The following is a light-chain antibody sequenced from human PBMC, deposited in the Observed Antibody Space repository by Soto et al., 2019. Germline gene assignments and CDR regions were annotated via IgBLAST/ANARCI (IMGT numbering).Light chain of an antibody. CDR1: QSVSSN. CDR2: GAS. Sequence: EIVMTQSPATLSVSPGERATLSCRASQSVSSNLAWYQQKPGQAPRLLIYGASTRATGIPARFSGSGSGTEFTLTISSLQSEGFAVYYCQQYNNWPPWKFGQGTKVEIK. CDR3: QQYNNWPPWK. V-gene: IGKV3-15*01. J-gene: IGKJ1*01.